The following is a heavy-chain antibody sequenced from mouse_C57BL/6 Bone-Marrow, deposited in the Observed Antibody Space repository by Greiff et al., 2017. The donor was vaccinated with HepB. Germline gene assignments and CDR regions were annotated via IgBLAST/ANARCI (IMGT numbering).Heavy chain of an antibody. J-gene: IGHJ3*01. CDR1: GFTFSDYY. Sequence: EVQLQESGGGLVQPGGSLKLSCAASGFTFSDYYMYWVRQTPEKRLEWVAYISNGGGSTYYPDTVKGRFTISRDNAKNTLYLQMSRLKSEDTAMYYCARLGAYWGQGTLVTVSA. CDR2: ISNGGGST. CDR3: ARLGAY. V-gene: IGHV5-12*01.